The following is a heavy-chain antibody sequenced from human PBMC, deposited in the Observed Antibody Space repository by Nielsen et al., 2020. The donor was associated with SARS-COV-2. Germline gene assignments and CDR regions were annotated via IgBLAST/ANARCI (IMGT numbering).Heavy chain of an antibody. J-gene: IGHJ1*01. V-gene: IGHV3-23*01. CDR1: GFIFSSYA. CDR2: ISGSDGRT. Sequence: GASLKISCTASGFIFSSYAMSWVRQAPGKGLEWVSAISGSDGRTYYADSVKGRFTISRDKSKNTLYVLMNSLRAEDTAVYYCAKMSPPGIAVGTAEYFQHWGQGTLVTVSS. CDR3: AKMSPPGIAVGTAEYFQH. D-gene: IGHD6-19*01.